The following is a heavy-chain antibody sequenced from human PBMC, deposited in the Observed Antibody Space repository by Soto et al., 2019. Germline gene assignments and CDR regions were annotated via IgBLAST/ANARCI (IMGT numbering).Heavy chain of an antibody. J-gene: IGHJ6*02. V-gene: IGHV3-11*06. CDR3: ARGRVAGPSHYYYYYGMDV. CDR1: GVTFSDYY. Sequence: GSLRLSCAASGVTFSDYYMSWIVQAPGKGLEWVSYISSSSSYTNYADSVKGRFTISRDNAKNSLYLQMNSLRAEDTAVYYCARGRVAGPSHYYYYYGMDVWGQGTTVTVSS. D-gene: IGHD6-19*01. CDR2: ISSSSSYT.